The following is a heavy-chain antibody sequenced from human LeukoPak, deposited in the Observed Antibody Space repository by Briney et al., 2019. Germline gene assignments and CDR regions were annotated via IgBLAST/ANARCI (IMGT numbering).Heavy chain of an antibody. Sequence: PGGSLRLSCAASGFAFSGYTMNWVRQAPGKGLEWVSYISRSGRTIYYADSVKGRFTISRDNAKNSLYLQMNSLRDEDTAMYYCARDSGSGWSHDYWGQGTLVTVTS. J-gene: IGHJ4*02. CDR2: ISRSGRTI. V-gene: IGHV3-48*02. D-gene: IGHD6-19*01. CDR1: GFAFSGYT. CDR3: ARDSGSGWSHDY.